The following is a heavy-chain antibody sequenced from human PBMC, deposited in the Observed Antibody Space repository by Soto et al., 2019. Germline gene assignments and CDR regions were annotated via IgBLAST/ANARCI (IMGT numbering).Heavy chain of an antibody. Sequence: EVQLVESGGGLVQPGGSLRLSCAASGFTIGDYWMSWVRQAPGKGLEWVANIKEDGSEKYYVDSVKGRFTISRDSAKNSLYLQMTSLRGEDTAVYYSARTIVVVVPDNFDHWGQGTLVTVSS. J-gene: IGHJ4*02. CDR3: ARTIVVVVPDNFDH. D-gene: IGHD3-22*01. V-gene: IGHV3-7*01. CDR2: IKEDGSEK. CDR1: GFTIGDYW.